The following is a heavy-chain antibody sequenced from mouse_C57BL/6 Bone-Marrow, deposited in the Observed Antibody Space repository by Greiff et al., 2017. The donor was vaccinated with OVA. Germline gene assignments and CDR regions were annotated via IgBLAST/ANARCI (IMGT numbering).Heavy chain of an antibody. CDR1: GLTFSSYG. D-gene: IGHD2-4*01. Sequence: EVKVVESGGDLVKPGGSLKLSCAASGLTFSSYGMSWVRQTPDKRLEWVATSSSGGSYTYYPDSVKGRFTISRDNAKNTLYLQMSSLKSEDTAMYYCARQGDYDYWGQGTTLTVSS. J-gene: IGHJ2*01. V-gene: IGHV5-6*01. CDR3: ARQGDYDY. CDR2: SSSGGSYT.